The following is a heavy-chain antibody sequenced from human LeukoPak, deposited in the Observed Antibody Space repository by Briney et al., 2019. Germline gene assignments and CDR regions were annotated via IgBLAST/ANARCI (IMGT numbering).Heavy chain of an antibody. D-gene: IGHD3-22*01. V-gene: IGHV4-31*03. Sequence: PSQTLSLTCTVSGGSISSGGYHWSWIRQHPGKGLEWIGYIYYSGSTYYNPSLKSRVTISVDTSKNQFSLKLSSVTAADTAVYYCARVPFSDYYDSSGYYYTPFDYWGQGTLVTVSS. J-gene: IGHJ4*02. CDR2: IYYSGST. CDR1: GGSISSGGYH. CDR3: ARVPFSDYYDSSGYYYTPFDY.